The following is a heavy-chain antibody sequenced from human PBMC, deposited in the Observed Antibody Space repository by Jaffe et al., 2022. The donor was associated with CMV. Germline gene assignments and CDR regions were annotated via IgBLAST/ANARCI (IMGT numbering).Heavy chain of an antibody. V-gene: IGHV3-7*01. CDR3: ARDRRRELVALRFDP. Sequence: EVQLVESGGGLVQPGGSLRLSCAASGFTFSSYWMSWVRQAPGKGLEWVANIKQDGSEKYYVDSVKGRFTISRDNAKNSLYLQMNSLRAEDTAVYYCARDRRRELVALRFDPWGQGTLVTVSS. D-gene: IGHD1-26*01. CDR2: IKQDGSEK. CDR1: GFTFSSYW. J-gene: IGHJ5*02.